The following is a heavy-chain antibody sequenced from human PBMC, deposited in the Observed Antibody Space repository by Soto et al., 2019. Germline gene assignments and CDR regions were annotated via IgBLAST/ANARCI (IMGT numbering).Heavy chain of an antibody. J-gene: IGHJ4*02. CDR1: GYSVTSYY. D-gene: IGHD3-10*01. CDR3: ASLEPGFGEPWRGQYFDF. CDR2: INPSGDTT. V-gene: IGHV1-46*03. Sequence: QVQLVQSGAEVRKPGASVKVSCKASGYSVTSYYIHWVRQAPGQGLEWMGIINPSGDTTTYAQRLQGRVTMTRDTSTSTIYMGLSSLRSDDTAVYFWASLEPGFGEPWRGQYFDFWGQGTLVTVSS.